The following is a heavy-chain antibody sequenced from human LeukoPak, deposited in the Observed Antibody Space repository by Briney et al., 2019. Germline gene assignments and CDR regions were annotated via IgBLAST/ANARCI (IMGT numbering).Heavy chain of an antibody. D-gene: IGHD3-10*01. Sequence: SETLSLTCTVSGGSLSSGDYYWSWVRQPPGTGLEWIGYIYYSGSTYYNPSLKSRVTISVDTSKNQFSLKLSSVTAADTAVYYCATRLLLWFGELGWFDPWGQGTLVTVSS. V-gene: IGHV4-30-4*01. CDR1: GGSLSSGDYY. CDR3: ATRLLLWFGELGWFDP. J-gene: IGHJ5*02. CDR2: IYYSGST.